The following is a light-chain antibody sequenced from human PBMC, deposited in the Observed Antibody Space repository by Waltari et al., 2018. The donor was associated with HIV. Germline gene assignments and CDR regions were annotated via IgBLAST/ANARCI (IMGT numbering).Light chain of an antibody. CDR2: EVS. V-gene: IGLV2-14*01. CDR1: SSDVGGYNY. CDR3: SSYSSSITLYVV. Sequence: QSALTQPASVSGSPGQSIPISCPGTSSDVGGYNYVPWYQHHPGKAPKLMISEVSNRPSGVSNRFSGSKSGNTASLTISGLQAEDEADYYCSSYSSSITLYVVFGGGTKLTVL. J-gene: IGLJ2*01.